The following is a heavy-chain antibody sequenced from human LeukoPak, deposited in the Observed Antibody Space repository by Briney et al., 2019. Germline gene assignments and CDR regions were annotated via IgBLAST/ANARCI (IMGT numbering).Heavy chain of an antibody. Sequence: PGGSLRLSCAASGFTFSNFAMSWVRQAPGKGLEWVSAISGSGGSTYYADSVKGRFTISRDNSKNTLYLQMNSLRAEDTAVYYCARTIAARTFCYFDYWGQGTLVTVSS. J-gene: IGHJ4*02. CDR3: ARTIAARTFCYFDY. CDR2: ISGSGGST. D-gene: IGHD6-6*01. V-gene: IGHV3-23*01. CDR1: GFTFSNFA.